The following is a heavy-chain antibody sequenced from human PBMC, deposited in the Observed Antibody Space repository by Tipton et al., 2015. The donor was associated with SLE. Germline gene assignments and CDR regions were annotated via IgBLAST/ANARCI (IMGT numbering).Heavy chain of an antibody. Sequence: TLSLTCTVSGGSISSYYWSWIRQPPGKGLEWIGYIHYSGTTNYNPSLKSRVTMSVDTSKNQFSLNLRSVTAADTAMYYCARPREHDYNDAFDIWGQGTMVIVSS. CDR3: ARPREHDYNDAFDI. V-gene: IGHV4-59*01. CDR2: IHYSGTT. D-gene: IGHD4-11*01. CDR1: GGSISSYY. J-gene: IGHJ3*02.